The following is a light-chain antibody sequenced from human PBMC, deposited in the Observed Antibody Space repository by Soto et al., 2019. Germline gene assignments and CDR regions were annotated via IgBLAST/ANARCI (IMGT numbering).Light chain of an antibody. CDR1: QSVSIN. CDR2: AVS. V-gene: IGKV3-15*01. CDR3: QQYDKWPGT. Sequence: DIVMTQSPATLSVSPGERATLSCRASQSVSINLAWYQQIPGQAPRLLMYAVSTRAPGIPARFSGSGSGTEFTLTISSLQSEDFAVYYCQQYDKWPGTFGQGTKVDIK. J-gene: IGKJ1*01.